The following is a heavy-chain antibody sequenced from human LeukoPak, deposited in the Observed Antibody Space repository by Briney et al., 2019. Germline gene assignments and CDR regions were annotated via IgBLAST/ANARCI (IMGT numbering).Heavy chain of an antibody. Sequence: GGSLRLSCAASGFTVSSNYMNWVRQAPGKGPEWVSVIYSGGSTYYADSVKGRFTISRDSSMNTLYLQMNTLRAEDTAVYYCARESSGYYFDYWGQGTLVTVSS. D-gene: IGHD6-25*01. CDR3: ARESSGYYFDY. V-gene: IGHV3-53*01. CDR2: IYSGGST. CDR1: GFTVSSNY. J-gene: IGHJ4*02.